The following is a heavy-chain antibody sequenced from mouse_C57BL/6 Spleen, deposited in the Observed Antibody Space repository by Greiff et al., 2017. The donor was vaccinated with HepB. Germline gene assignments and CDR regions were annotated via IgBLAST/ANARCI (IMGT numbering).Heavy chain of an antibody. Sequence: VQLQQPGTELVKPGASVKLSCKASGYTFTSYWMHWVKQRPGQGLEWIGNINPSNGGTNYNEKFKSKATLTVDKSSSTAYMQLSSLTSEDSAVYYGAGNYYGSSYRYFDVWGTGTTVTVSS. J-gene: IGHJ1*03. V-gene: IGHV1-53*01. D-gene: IGHD1-1*01. CDR1: GYTFTSYW. CDR3: AGNYYGSSYRYFDV. CDR2: INPSNGGT.